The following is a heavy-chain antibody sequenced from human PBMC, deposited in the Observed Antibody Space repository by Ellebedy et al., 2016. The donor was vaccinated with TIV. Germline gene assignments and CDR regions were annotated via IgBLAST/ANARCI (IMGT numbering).Heavy chain of an antibody. Sequence: GESLKISXAASGFTFSSYAMSWVRQAPGKGLEWVSAISGSGGSTYYADSVKGRFTISRDNSKNTLYLQMNSLRAEDTAVYYCAKGISSGWSTLNNFDYWGQGTLVTVSP. CDR3: AKGISSGWSTLNNFDY. CDR2: ISGSGGST. V-gene: IGHV3-23*01. D-gene: IGHD6-19*01. CDR1: GFTFSSYA. J-gene: IGHJ4*02.